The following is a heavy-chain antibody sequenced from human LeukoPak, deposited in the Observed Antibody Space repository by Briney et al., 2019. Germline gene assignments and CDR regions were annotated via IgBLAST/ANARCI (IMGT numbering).Heavy chain of an antibody. D-gene: IGHD5-12*01. CDR1: GFTFSSYG. Sequence: PGGSLRLSCAASGFTFSSYGMHWVRQAPGKGLEWVAFIRYDGSNKYYADSVKGRFTISRDNSKNTLYLQMNSLRAEDTAVYYCAKDRGYSGYGDWFDPWGQGTLVTVSS. CDR2: IRYDGSNK. V-gene: IGHV3-30*02. CDR3: AKDRGYSGYGDWFDP. J-gene: IGHJ5*02.